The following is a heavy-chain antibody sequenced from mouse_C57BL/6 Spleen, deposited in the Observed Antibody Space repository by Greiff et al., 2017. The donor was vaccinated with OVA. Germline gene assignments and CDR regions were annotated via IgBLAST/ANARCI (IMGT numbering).Heavy chain of an antibody. CDR1: GYTFTSYW. CDR3: ARTRLRGTGGAMDY. D-gene: IGHD3-2*02. J-gene: IGHJ4*01. Sequence: QVQLQQPGAELVKPGASVKMSCKASGYTFTSYWITWVKQRPGQGLEWIGDIYPGSGSTNYNEKFKSKATLTVDTSSSTAYMQLSSLPSEDSAVFYWARTRLRGTGGAMDYWGQGTSVTVSS. CDR2: IYPGSGST. V-gene: IGHV1-55*01.